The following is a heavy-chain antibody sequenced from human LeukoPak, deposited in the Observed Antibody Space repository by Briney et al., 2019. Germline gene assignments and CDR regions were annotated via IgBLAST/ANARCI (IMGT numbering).Heavy chain of an antibody. J-gene: IGHJ4*02. CDR3: ARHGRDGYNLLLL. D-gene: IGHD5-24*01. CDR2: IYPGDSDT. CDR1: GYSFTSYW. Sequence: GESLQISRKGSGYSFTSYWIGWVRQMPGKGLEWMGIIYPGDSDTRYSPSFQGQVTISADKSISTAYLQWSSLKASDTAMYYCARHGRDGYNLLLLWGQGTLVTVSS. V-gene: IGHV5-51*01.